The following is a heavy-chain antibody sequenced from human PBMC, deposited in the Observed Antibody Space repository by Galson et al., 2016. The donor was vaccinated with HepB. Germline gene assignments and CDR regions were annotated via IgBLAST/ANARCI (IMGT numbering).Heavy chain of an antibody. Sequence: SLRLSCEASGFSIRNHWMSWVRQAPGKGLEWVANINQDGSVETYADSVRGRFTDFKDNAKNSVYLQLNSLRADATALFYCARIAADGSTFDYWGQGTLVTVSS. CDR1: GFSIRNHW. V-gene: IGHV3-7*01. J-gene: IGHJ4*02. CDR3: ARIAADGSTFDY. D-gene: IGHD6-13*01. CDR2: INQDGSVE.